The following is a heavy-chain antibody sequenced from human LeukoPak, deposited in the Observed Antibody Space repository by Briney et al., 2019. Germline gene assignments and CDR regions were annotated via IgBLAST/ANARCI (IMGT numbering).Heavy chain of an antibody. Sequence: SQTLSLTCTVSGGSISSRAYYWSWIRQHPGKGPEWIGYIYCSGSTYYNPSLKSRVIISLNTSKTQFSLKLSSVTAADTAVYYCARADGTIYYFDSWGQGTVVTVSS. CDR2: IYCSGST. J-gene: IGHJ4*02. D-gene: IGHD5-24*01. V-gene: IGHV4-31*03. CDR3: ARADGTIYYFDS. CDR1: GGSISSRAYY.